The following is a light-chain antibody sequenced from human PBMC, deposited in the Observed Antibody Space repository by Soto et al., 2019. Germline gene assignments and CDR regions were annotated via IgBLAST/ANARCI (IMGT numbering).Light chain of an antibody. CDR1: QDISSN. Sequence: EIQMSHSLSALSASVGDRVTITCQASQDISSNLNWYQQKPGKAPKLLIYDASNLETGVPSRFSGSGSGTDFTFTISCLQPEDIATYYCQQYDSLPRPFGQGTKVDVK. J-gene: IGKJ1*01. V-gene: IGKV1-33*01. CDR2: DAS. CDR3: QQYDSLPRP.